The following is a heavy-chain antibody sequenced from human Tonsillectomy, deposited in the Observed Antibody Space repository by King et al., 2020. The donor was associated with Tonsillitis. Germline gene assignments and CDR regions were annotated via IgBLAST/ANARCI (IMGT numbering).Heavy chain of an antibody. V-gene: IGHV3-7*01. J-gene: IGHJ6*02. CDR1: GFTFSSYW. Sequence: VQLVESGGGLVQPGGSLRLSCAASGFTFSSYWMSWVRQAPGKGLEWVANIKQDGSEKYYVDSVKGRFTISRDNAKNSLYLQMNSLRAEDTAVYYCAADYGDYVGSYYYYGMDVWGQGTTVTVSS. CDR2: IKQDGSEK. CDR3: AADYGDYVGSYYYYGMDV. D-gene: IGHD4-17*01.